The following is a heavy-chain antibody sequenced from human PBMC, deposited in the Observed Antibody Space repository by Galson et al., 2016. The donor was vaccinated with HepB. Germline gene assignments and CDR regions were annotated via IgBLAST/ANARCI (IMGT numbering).Heavy chain of an antibody. CDR3: ARSDDFGGNLYFVY. CDR1: GFSVGNSF. Sequence: SLRLSCAVSGFSVGNSFMSWVRQAPGKGLDWVSLIYADGRIYYADSVRGRFTISRDNSKNTVNLQMNSLRAEDTAVYYRARSDDFGGNLYFVYWGLGTQVTVAS. V-gene: IGHV3-53*01. CDR2: IYADGRI. J-gene: IGHJ4*02. D-gene: IGHD4-23*01.